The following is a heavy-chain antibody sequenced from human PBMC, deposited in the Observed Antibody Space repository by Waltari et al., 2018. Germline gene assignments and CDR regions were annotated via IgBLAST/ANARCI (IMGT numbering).Heavy chain of an antibody. CDR3: ATDTSPPY. Sequence: QVQLVHSGAEVKKPGSSVKVSCKASGGTFGRFAISWVRQAAGEGLEWMGGIIPKIGASNYAQKFQGRVTITADDSTRIAYMEVSSLSFEDTAVYFCATDTSPPYWGQGTLVIVSS. J-gene: IGHJ4*02. CDR2: IIPKIGAS. D-gene: IGHD2-2*01. CDR1: GGTFGRFA. V-gene: IGHV1-69*01.